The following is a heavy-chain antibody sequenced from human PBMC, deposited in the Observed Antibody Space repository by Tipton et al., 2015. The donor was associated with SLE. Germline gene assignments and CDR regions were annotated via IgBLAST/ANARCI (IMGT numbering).Heavy chain of an antibody. Sequence: TLSLTCTVSGVSITSGGYYWSWIRQRPGTGPEWVGTVYYNVRTYDNPSLKSRMTMSLDTSKNQLSLNLSSMTAADTAVYFCARAGGNSLALHVWGQGTVVTVSS. V-gene: IGHV4-31*03. CDR3: ARAGGNSLALHV. CDR1: GVSITSGGYY. D-gene: IGHD4-23*01. CDR2: VYYNVRT. J-gene: IGHJ4*02.